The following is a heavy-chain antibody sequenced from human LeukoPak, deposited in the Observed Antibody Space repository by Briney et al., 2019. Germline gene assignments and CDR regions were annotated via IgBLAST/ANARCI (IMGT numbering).Heavy chain of an antibody. CDR2: INHSGST. Sequence: SETLSLTRTVSGGSISSFYWSWIRQPPGKGLEWIGEINHSGSTNYNPSLKSRVTISVDTSKNQFSLKLSSVTAADTAVYYCARGRRDGYNFVGFGYWGQGTLVTVSS. D-gene: IGHD5-24*01. CDR1: GGSISSFY. CDR3: ARGRRDGYNFVGFGY. V-gene: IGHV4-34*01. J-gene: IGHJ4*02.